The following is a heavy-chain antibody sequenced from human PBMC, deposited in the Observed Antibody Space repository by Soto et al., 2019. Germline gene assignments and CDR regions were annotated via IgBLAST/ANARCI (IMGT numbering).Heavy chain of an antibody. V-gene: IGHV1-8*01. Sequence: ASVKVSCKAPGYTFTSYDINWVRRATGQGLEWMGWMNPNSGNTGYAQKFQGRVTMTRNTSISTAYMELSSLRSEDTAVYYCARAQYYDFWSGYYPYYFDYWGQGTLVTVSS. CDR2: MNPNSGNT. CDR3: ARAQYYDFWSGYYPYYFDY. D-gene: IGHD3-3*01. CDR1: GYTFTSYD. J-gene: IGHJ4*02.